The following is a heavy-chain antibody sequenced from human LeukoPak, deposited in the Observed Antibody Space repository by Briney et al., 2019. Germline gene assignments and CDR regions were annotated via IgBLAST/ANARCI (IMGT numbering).Heavy chain of an antibody. CDR2: IYYSGST. J-gene: IGHJ4*02. Sequence: SETLSLTCTVSGGSISSYYWSWIRQPPGKGLEWIGYIYYSGSTNYNPSLKSRLTMSIDKSKNQFSLRLTSVTAADTAVYYCAREAYYGSGSYYKLDSVALYFDYWGQGTLVTVSS. V-gene: IGHV4-59*12. CDR3: AREAYYGSGSYYKLDSVALYFDY. D-gene: IGHD3-10*01. CDR1: GGSISSYY.